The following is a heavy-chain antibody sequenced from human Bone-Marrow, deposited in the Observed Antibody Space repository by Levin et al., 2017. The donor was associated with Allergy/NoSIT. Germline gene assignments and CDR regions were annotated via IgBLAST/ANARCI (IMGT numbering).Heavy chain of an antibody. CDR2: IVPIFEKS. CDR3: ARESHRGNFAH. Sequence: SVKVSCKTSGATFSTNGISWVRQVPGQGLEWMGAIVPIFEKSNYAQKFRGRVTISADESTSTAYMEVNSLTSEDTALYYCARESHRGNFAHWGQGTLVTVSS. CDR1: GATFSTNG. V-gene: IGHV1-69*13. J-gene: IGHJ5*02. D-gene: IGHD4-23*01.